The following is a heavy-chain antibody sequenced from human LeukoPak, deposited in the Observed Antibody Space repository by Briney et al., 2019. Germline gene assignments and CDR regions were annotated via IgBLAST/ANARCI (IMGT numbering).Heavy chain of an antibody. D-gene: IGHD1-26*01. Sequence: SETLSLTCTVSGASISSNDYYWGWIRQPPGKGLEWIGSIYHSGSTNYNPSLKSRVTISVDTSKNQFSLKLSSVTAADTAVYYCARVGYGSNYWGQGTLVTVSS. CDR2: IYHSGST. CDR1: GASISSNDYY. V-gene: IGHV4-39*07. J-gene: IGHJ4*02. CDR3: ARVGYGSNY.